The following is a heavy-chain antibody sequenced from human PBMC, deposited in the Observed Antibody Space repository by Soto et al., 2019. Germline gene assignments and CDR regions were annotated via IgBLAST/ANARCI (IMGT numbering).Heavy chain of an antibody. V-gene: IGHV4-39*01. CDR3: ARYYDFWSRGMDV. J-gene: IGHJ6*02. CDR1: GGSISSSSYY. Sequence: SETLSLTCTVSGGSISSSSYYWGWIRQPPGKGLEWIGSIYYSGSTYYNPSLKSRVTTSVDTSKNQVSLKLSSVTAANTAVYYCARYYDFWSRGMDVWGQGTTVT. CDR2: IYYSGST. D-gene: IGHD3-3*01.